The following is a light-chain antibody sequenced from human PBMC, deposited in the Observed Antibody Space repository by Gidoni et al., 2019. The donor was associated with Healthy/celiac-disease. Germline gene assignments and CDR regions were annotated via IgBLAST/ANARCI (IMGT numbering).Light chain of an antibody. CDR3: QQYHNWPLT. CDR2: GAS. V-gene: IGKV3-15*01. CDR1: QSVSSN. Sequence: EILITQFPATLSGSPGESATLSCWASQSVSSNLAWYQQKPGKAPMLLIYGASTRPTGIPARFSGSGSGTEFTLTISSLQPEDFAAYYCQQYHNWPLTFGGGTNVEIQ. J-gene: IGKJ4*01.